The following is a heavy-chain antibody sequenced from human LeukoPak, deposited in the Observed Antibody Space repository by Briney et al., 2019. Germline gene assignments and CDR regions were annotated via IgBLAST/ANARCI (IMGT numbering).Heavy chain of an antibody. CDR3: ARDGYSGSDAL. J-gene: IGHJ4*02. CDR2: ISGFNGNT. D-gene: IGHD5-12*01. CDR1: GYTFGNYG. Sequence: ASVKVSCKAAGYTFGNYGIKWVRQAPGQGLEWVGWISGFNGNTNYAQNFHDRVTMTTDTSTTTAYMELRNLRSDDTAVYYCARDGYSGSDALWGQGTLVTVSS. V-gene: IGHV1-18*01.